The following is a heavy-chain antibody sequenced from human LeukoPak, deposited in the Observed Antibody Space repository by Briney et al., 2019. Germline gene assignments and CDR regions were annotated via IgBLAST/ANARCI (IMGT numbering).Heavy chain of an antibody. Sequence: PSETLSLTCTVSGGSISYYYWSWIRQSPGKGLEGIGYIYYSGTTNYNPSLKSRATISVDTSKNQFSLQLRSVTAADTAVYYCAREDPQTTVPEGMDVWGQGTTVTVSS. D-gene: IGHD4-17*01. CDR2: IYYSGTT. V-gene: IGHV4-59*01. CDR1: GGSISYYY. J-gene: IGHJ6*02. CDR3: AREDPQTTVPEGMDV.